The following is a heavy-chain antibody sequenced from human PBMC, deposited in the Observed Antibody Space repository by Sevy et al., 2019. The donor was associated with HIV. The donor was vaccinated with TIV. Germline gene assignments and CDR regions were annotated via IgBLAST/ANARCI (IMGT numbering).Heavy chain of an antibody. D-gene: IGHD2-15*01. CDR3: ARVMSKRGVGAADGHAFDI. CDR2: ISSSSSTI. J-gene: IGHJ3*02. CDR1: GFTFSSYS. Sequence: GGSLRLSCAASGFTFSSYSMNWVRQAPGKGLEWVSYISSSSSTIYYADSVKGRFTISRDNAKNSLYLQMNSLRDEDTAVYYGARVMSKRGVGAADGHAFDIWGQGTMVTVSS. V-gene: IGHV3-48*02.